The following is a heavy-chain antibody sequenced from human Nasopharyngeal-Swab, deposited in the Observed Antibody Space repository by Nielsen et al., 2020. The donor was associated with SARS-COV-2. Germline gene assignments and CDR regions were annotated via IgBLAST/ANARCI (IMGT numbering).Heavy chain of an antibody. J-gene: IGHJ5*02. V-gene: IGHV1-46*01. CDR1: GYTFTSYG. D-gene: IGHD6-13*01. Sequence: ASVKVSCKASGYTFTSYGISWVRQAPGQGLEWMGIINPSGGSTSYAQKFQGRVTMTRDTSTSTVYMELSSLRSEDTAVYYCARDLAGANIAAAGWFDPWGQGTLVTVSS. CDR3: ARDLAGANIAAAGWFDP. CDR2: INPSGGST.